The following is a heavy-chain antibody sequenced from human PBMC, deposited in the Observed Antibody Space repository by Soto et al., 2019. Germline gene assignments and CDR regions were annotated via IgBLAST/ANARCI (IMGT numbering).Heavy chain of an antibody. Sequence: VQLVESGGGVVQPGGSLRLSCVASGFIFSDYAMTWIRQAPGKGLEWVATISATGGNIEYRESLKGRFTISRDNSKKMVYLQINGLTADDTAVYYCAKVAGGLGYFDLWGRGTLVTVSS. CDR3: AKVAGGLGYFDL. CDR2: ISATGGNI. J-gene: IGHJ2*01. CDR1: GFIFSDYA. V-gene: IGHV3-23*04. D-gene: IGHD3-16*01.